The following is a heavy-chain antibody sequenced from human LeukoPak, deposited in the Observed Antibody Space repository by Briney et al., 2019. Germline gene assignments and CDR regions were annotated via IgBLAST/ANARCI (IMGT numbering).Heavy chain of an antibody. J-gene: IGHJ6*02. CDR2: IHTSGST. CDR1: GGSISSYY. Sequence: SETLSLTCTVSGGSISSYYWSWIRQPAGKGLEWIGRIHTSGSTNYNPSLKSRVTMSVDTSKNQFSLKLSSVTAADTAVYYCARDGPYCSSTSCRYNYYYGMDVWGQGTTVTVSS. D-gene: IGHD2-2*01. V-gene: IGHV4-4*07. CDR3: ARDGPYCSSTSCRYNYYYGMDV.